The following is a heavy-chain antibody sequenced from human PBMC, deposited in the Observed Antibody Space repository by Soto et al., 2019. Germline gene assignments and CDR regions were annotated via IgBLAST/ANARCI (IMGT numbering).Heavy chain of an antibody. D-gene: IGHD1-1*01. CDR3: GRVGHTTRRVAPGTGGDH. V-gene: IGHV3-21*01. CDR2: ISSRSSLI. J-gene: IGHJ4*02. CDR1: GFILSDYT. Sequence: EVQLVESGGGLVKPGGSLRLSCVASGFILSDYTMNWVRPAPGKGLEWVSLISSRSSLIYYPDSVKGRFTISRDKAKSSRLVQMNGLRAEDAAVYYCGRVGHTTRRVAPGTGGDHWGQGALFTVSS.